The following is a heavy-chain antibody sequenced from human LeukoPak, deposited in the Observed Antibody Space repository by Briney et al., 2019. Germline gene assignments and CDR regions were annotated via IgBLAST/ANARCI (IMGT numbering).Heavy chain of an antibody. CDR3: AREGYCNSTSCNKPFDY. V-gene: IGHV1-18*01. CDR1: GYTFTSYD. D-gene: IGHD2-2*01. CDR2: ISAYNGNT. J-gene: IGHJ4*02. Sequence: GASVKVSCKASGYTFTSYDINWVRQATGQGLEWMGWISAYNGNTNYAQKLQGRVTMTTDTSTSTACMELRSLRSDDTAVYYCAREGYCNSTSCNKPFDYWGQGTLVTVSS.